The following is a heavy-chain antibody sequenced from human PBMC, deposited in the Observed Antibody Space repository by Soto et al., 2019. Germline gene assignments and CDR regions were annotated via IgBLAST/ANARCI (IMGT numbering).Heavy chain of an antibody. CDR3: AKRYYDFWSGYYGFPYYYYGMDV. V-gene: IGHV3-30*18. CDR1: GFTFSSYG. D-gene: IGHD3-3*01. CDR2: ISYDGSNK. J-gene: IGHJ6*02. Sequence: QPGGSLRLSCAASGFTFSSYGMHWVRQAPGKGLEWVAVISYDGSNKYYADSVKGRFTISRDNSKNTLYLQMNSLRAEDTAVYYCAKRYYDFWSGYYGFPYYYYGMDVWGQGTTVTVSS.